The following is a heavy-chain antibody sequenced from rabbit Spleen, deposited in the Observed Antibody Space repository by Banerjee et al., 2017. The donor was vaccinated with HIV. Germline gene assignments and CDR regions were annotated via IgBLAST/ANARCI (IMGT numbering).Heavy chain of an antibody. Sequence: QSLEESGGDLVKPGASLTLTCTASGFSFSARYYMCWVHQAPGKGLQWIACIYGGSLVTTYYATWAKGRFTISKTSSTTVTLQMTSLTAADTATYFCVREAGYGGYGDGHLWGPGDPRHRL. CDR3: VREAGYGGYGDGHL. CDR1: GFSFSARYY. D-gene: IGHD6-1*01. J-gene: IGHJ6*01. CDR2: IYGGSLVTT. V-gene: IGHV1S40*01.